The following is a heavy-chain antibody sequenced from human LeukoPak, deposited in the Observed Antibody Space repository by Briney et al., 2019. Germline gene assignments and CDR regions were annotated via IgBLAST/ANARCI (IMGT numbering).Heavy chain of an antibody. CDR1: GFTFSTYA. V-gene: IGHV3-7*01. CDR3: ARAVGYDFWSGHHGFDY. Sequence: QPGRSLRLSCVASGFTFSTYAMNWVRQAPGKGLEWVANINQDASEKYYVESVKGRFAISRDNAKNSLYLQMNSLRAEDTAVYYCARAVGYDFWSGHHGFDYWGQGTLVTVSS. CDR2: INQDASEK. J-gene: IGHJ4*02. D-gene: IGHD3-3*01.